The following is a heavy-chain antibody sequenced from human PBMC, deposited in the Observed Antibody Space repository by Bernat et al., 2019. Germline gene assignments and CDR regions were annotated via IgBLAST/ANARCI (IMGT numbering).Heavy chain of an antibody. D-gene: IGHD5-12*01. V-gene: IGHV3-15*01. CDR3: TTDSGGYVGYYGMDV. Sequence: EVQLVESGGGLVKPGGSLRLSCAASGFTFSNAWMSWVRQAPGKGLEWVGRIKSKTDGGTTDYAAPVKGRFTISRDDSKNTLYLQMNSLKTEDTAVYYCTTDSGGYVGYYGMDVWGQGTTVTVSS. CDR1: GFTFSNAW. J-gene: IGHJ6*02. CDR2: IKSKTDGGTT.